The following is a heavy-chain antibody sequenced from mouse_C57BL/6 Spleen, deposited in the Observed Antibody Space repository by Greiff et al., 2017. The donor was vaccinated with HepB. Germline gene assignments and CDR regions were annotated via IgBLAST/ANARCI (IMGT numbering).Heavy chain of an antibody. Sequence: QVHVKQSGAELAKPGASVKLSCKASGYTFTSYWMHWVKQRPGQGLEWIGYINPSSGYTKYNQKFKDKATLTADKSSSTAYMQLSSLTYEDSAVYYCARSPLYGNYAMDYWGQGTSVTVSS. CDR1: GYTFTSYW. D-gene: IGHD2-1*01. V-gene: IGHV1-7*01. J-gene: IGHJ4*01. CDR2: INPSSGYT. CDR3: ARSPLYGNYAMDY.